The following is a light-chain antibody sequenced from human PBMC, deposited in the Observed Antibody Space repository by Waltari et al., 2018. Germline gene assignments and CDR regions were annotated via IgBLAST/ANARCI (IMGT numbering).Light chain of an antibody. V-gene: IGLV2-11*01. CDR1: SSDVGTYNY. Sequence: QSALTQPRSVSGSPGQSVTISCTGTSSDVGTYNYVSWYQQHPGKAPKLMIHDVTKRPSGVPDRCSGSKSGNTASLTISGLQAEDEADYYCCSYAGYYTWVFGGGTKLTVL. CDR3: CSYAGYYTWV. CDR2: DVT. J-gene: IGLJ3*02.